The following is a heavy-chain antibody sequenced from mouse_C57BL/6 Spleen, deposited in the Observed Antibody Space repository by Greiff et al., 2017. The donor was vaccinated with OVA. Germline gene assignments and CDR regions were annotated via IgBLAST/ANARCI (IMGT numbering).Heavy chain of an antibody. V-gene: IGHV1-55*01. J-gene: IGHJ3*01. CDR2: IYPGSGST. D-gene: IGHD2-1*01. CDR3: ARRARGNFWFAY. CDR1: GYTFTSYW. Sequence: QVQLQQPGAELVKPGASVKMSCKASGYTFTSYWITWVKQSPGQGLEWIGDIYPGSGSTNYNEKFKSKATLTVDTSSSTAYMQLSSLTSEDSAVYYCARRARGNFWFAYWGQGTLVTVSA.